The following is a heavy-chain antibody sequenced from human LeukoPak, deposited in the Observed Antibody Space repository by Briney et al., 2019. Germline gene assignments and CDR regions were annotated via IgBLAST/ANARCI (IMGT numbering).Heavy chain of an antibody. J-gene: IGHJ6*04. CDR3: ASPGYYDSSSRDV. Sequence: GGSLRLSCAVSGFTVSNTFMSWVRQAPGKGLEWVSVIYSGGRTDYADSLKGRFTISRDISKNTVYLQMNSLRVEDTAVYYCASPGYYDSSSRDVWGEGARVTVSS. CDR1: GFTVSNTF. D-gene: IGHD3-22*01. CDR2: IYSGGRT. V-gene: IGHV3-66*01.